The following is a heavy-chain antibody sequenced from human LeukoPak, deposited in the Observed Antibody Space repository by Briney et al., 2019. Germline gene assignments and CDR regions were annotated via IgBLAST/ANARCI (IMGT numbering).Heavy chain of an antibody. Sequence: GASVKVSCKASGYTFTSYGISWVRQATGQGLEWMGWMNPNSGNTGYAQKFQGRVTMTRNTSISTAYMELSSLRSEDTAVYYCAREIAARPYYYYYGMDVWGQGTTVTVSS. CDR3: AREIAARPYYYYYGMDV. D-gene: IGHD6-6*01. CDR2: MNPNSGNT. J-gene: IGHJ6*02. V-gene: IGHV1-8*02. CDR1: GYTFTSYG.